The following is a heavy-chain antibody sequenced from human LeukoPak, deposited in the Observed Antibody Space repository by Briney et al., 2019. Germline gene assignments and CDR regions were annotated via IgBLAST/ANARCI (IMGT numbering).Heavy chain of an antibody. CDR1: GFTFSRNA. D-gene: IGHD3-22*01. CDR2: IWYDGSNK. CDR3: AREYPPRYYYDSSGYLDY. V-gene: IGHV3-33*01. J-gene: IGHJ4*02. Sequence: GGSLRLSCAASGFTFSRNAMHWARQAPGKGLEWVTVIWYDGSNKYYADSVKGRFTISRDNSKNTLYLQMNSLRAEDTAVYYCAREYPPRYYYDSSGYLDYWGQGTLVTVSS.